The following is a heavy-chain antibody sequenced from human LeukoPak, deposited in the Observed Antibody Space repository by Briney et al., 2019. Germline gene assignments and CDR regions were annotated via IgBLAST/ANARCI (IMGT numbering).Heavy chain of an antibody. CDR1: GFTFSSHW. Sequence: GGSLRLSCAASGFTFSSHWMIWVRQAPGKGLEWVANIKQDGNERFYVDSVKGRFTISRDNAKNSLFLQMNSLRAEDTAVYYCARVGLLWFGELLGAFDIWGQGTMVTVSS. CDR3: ARVGLLWFGELLGAFDI. J-gene: IGHJ3*02. V-gene: IGHV3-7*01. D-gene: IGHD3-10*01. CDR2: IKQDGNER.